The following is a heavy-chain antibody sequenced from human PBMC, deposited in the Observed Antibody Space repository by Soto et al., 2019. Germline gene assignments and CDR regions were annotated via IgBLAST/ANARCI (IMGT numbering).Heavy chain of an antibody. J-gene: IGHJ4*02. CDR1: GFTFTNYA. Sequence: EMQLLESGGGLVQPGGSLRLFCAASGFTFTNYAMTWVRQAPGKGLEWVSTITPTGATFYGDTVKGRFTISRNNYRSSVFLQMNSLRAEYTAMYYCATTDKFNSQSSGWASRFDCWGQGTLVTVSS. D-gene: IGHD6-19*01. CDR2: ITPTGAT. CDR3: ATTDKFNSQSSGWASRFDC. V-gene: IGHV3-23*01.